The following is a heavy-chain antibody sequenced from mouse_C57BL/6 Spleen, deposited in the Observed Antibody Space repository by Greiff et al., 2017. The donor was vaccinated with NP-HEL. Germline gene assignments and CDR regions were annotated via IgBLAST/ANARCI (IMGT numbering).Heavy chain of an antibody. J-gene: IGHJ2*01. CDR2: IDPETGGT. V-gene: IGHV1-15*01. CDR1: GYTFTDYE. D-gene: IGHD2-3*01. CDR3: TRSGDGYQYYFDY. Sequence: QVQLKQSGAELVRPGASVTLSCKASGYTFTDYEMHWVKQTPVHGLEWIGAIDPETGGTAYNQKFKGKAILTADKSSSTAYMELRSLTSEDSAVYYCTRSGDGYQYYFDYWGQGTTLTVSS.